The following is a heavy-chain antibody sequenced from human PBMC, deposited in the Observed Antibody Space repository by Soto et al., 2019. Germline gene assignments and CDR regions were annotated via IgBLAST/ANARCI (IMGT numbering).Heavy chain of an antibody. J-gene: IGHJ5*02. CDR1: GGTLSSYT. D-gene: IGHD3-22*01. Sequence: ASVKTSSKASGGTLSSYTISWVRQAPEQGLEWMGRIIPILGIANYAQKFQGRVTITADKSTSTAYMELSSLRSEDTAVYYCARFNYYDSSDENWFDPWGQGTLVTVSS. CDR2: IIPILGIA. CDR3: ARFNYYDSSDENWFDP. V-gene: IGHV1-69*02.